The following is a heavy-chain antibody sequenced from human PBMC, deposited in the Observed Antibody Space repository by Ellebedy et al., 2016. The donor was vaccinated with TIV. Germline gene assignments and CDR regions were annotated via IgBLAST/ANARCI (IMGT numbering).Heavy chain of an antibody. CDR2: ISGNGGSA. CDR3: ARRRGLDYFDY. Sequence: GESLKISCAASGLSFRNQPIHWVRQAPGKGLEWVSGISGNGGSAFYADSVKGRFTISRDNPKNTLSLQMNSLRGGDTAVYFCARRRGLDYFDYWGQGTLVTVSS. CDR1: GLSFRNQP. V-gene: IGHV3-23*01. J-gene: IGHJ4*02.